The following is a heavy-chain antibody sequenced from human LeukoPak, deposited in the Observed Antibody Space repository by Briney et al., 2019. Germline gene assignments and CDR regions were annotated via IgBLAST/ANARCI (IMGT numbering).Heavy chain of an antibody. CDR1: GFTFSSYA. Sequence: GGSLRLSCAASGFTFSSYAMSWGRQAPGKGLEWVSAISVIGGSTYYADSVKGRFTITRDNSKNTLDLQMNSLRAGDRAVFYCAKEKFDWFLSFDYWGQGTLVTVSS. V-gene: IGHV3-23*01. CDR3: AKEKFDWFLSFDY. J-gene: IGHJ4*02. D-gene: IGHD3-9*01. CDR2: ISVIGGST.